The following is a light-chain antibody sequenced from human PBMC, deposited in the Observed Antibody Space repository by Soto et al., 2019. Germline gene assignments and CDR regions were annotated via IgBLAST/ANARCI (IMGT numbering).Light chain of an antibody. CDR2: DAS. V-gene: IGKV1-17*01. CDR1: QGIRND. CDR3: QQYNSYSPT. J-gene: IGKJ1*01. Sequence: IQMAQSPSSLSASVGDRVTITCRASQGIRNDLGWYQHKPGKAPKFLIYDASTLESGVPSRFSGTGSETEFTLTISGLQPGDSATYYCQQYNSYSPTFGQGTKVDIK.